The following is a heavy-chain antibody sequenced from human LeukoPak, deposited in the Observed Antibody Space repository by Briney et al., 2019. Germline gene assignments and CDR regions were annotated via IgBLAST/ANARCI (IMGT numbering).Heavy chain of an antibody. D-gene: IGHD3-10*01. CDR3: ARESSGSIAMVRGEIDY. Sequence: SQTLSLTCAISGDSVSSNSAAWNRIRQSPSRGLEWLGRTYYRSKWYNDYAVSVKSRITINPDTSKNQFSLQLNSVTPEDTAVYYCARESSGSIAMVRGEIDYWGQGTLVTVSS. CDR1: GDSVSSNSAA. J-gene: IGHJ4*02. V-gene: IGHV6-1*01. CDR2: TYYRSKWYN.